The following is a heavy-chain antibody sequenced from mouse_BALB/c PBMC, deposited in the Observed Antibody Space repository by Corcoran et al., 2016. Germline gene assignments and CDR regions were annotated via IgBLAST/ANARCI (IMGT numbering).Heavy chain of an antibody. V-gene: IGHV14-3*02. J-gene: IGHJ4*01. D-gene: IGHD2-4*01. CDR3: ARDYDYDDAMDY. CDR2: IDPANGNT. CDR1: GFNITDTY. Sequence: EVQLQQSGTELVKPGASVKLSFTASGFNITDTYMHWVKQGPEQGLEWIGRIDPANGNTKYDPKFQGKATITADTSSNTAYLQLSSLTSEDTAVYYCARDYDYDDAMDYWGQGTSVTVSS.